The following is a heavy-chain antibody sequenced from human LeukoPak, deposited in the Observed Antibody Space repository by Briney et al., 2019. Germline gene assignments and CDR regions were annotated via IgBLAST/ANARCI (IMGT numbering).Heavy chain of an antibody. V-gene: IGHV5-51*01. Sequence: GESLKISCKGSGYSFTSYWIGWVRQMPGKGLEWMGIIYPGDSDTRYSPSFQDQVTISADKSISTAYLQWSSLKASDTAMYYCARLTGYSGYAGGFDPWGQGTLVTVSS. CDR3: ARLTGYSGYAGGFDP. J-gene: IGHJ5*02. D-gene: IGHD5-12*01. CDR2: IYPGDSDT. CDR1: GYSFTSYW.